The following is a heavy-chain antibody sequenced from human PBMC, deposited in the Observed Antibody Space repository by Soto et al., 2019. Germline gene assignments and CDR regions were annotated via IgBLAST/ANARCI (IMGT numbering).Heavy chain of an antibody. V-gene: IGHV3-23*01. J-gene: IGHJ5*02. Sequence: GGSLRLSCAASGFTFSSYAMSWVRQAPGKGLEWVSATSGSGGSTYYADSVKGRFTISRDNSKNTLYLQMNSLRAEDTAVYYCAKDPAYCSSTSCQYNWFDPWGQGTLVTVSS. CDR1: GFTFSSYA. CDR2: TSGSGGST. D-gene: IGHD2-2*01. CDR3: AKDPAYCSSTSCQYNWFDP.